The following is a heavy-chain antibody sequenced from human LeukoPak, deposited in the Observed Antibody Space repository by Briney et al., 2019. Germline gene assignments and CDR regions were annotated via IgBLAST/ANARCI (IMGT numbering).Heavy chain of an antibody. CDR3: ARAGYSYGYYYYYYMDV. CDR2: ISSSGSTI. CDR1: EFSVGSNY. D-gene: IGHD5-18*01. J-gene: IGHJ6*03. V-gene: IGHV3-48*03. Sequence: GGSLRLSCAASEFSVGSNYMTWVRQAPGKGLEWVSYISSSGSTIYYADSVKGRFTISRDNAKNSLYLQMNSLRAEDTAVYYCARAGYSYGYYYYYYMDVWGKGTTVTVSS.